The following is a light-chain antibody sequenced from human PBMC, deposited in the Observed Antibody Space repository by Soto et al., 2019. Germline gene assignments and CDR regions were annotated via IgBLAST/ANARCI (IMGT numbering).Light chain of an antibody. CDR2: AAS. CDR1: QTIRTY. V-gene: IGKV1-39*01. CDR3: QQSYSNMPLT. Sequence: DIQMTQSPSSLSASVGDRVIITCRASQTIRTYLNWYQQKPGKAPKLLIYAASSLESGVPPRFSGSGSGTEFTLTITDLQSEDFGIYYCQQSYSNMPLTFGGGTKVEIK. J-gene: IGKJ4*01.